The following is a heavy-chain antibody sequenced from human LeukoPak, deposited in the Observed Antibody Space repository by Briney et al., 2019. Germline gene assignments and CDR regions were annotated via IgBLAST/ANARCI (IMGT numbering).Heavy chain of an antibody. CDR1: GFSLDTRGVG. Sequence: SGPTLVNPTQTLTLTCTFSGFSLDTRGVGVDWIRHPPGKALEWLVVIFWDDDKRYNSSLKSRLTITKDTSKSQVVFTMTDMDPVDTATYYCAHRRAWTDFFDYWGQGTLVTVSS. CDR2: IFWDDDK. J-gene: IGHJ4*02. D-gene: IGHD3/OR15-3a*01. V-gene: IGHV2-5*02. CDR3: AHRRAWTDFFDY.